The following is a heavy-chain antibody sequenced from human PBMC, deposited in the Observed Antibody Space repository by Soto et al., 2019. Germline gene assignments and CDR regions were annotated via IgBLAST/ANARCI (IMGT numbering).Heavy chain of an antibody. CDR3: AIDRTTSSKRQFDY. Sequence: QVQLVQSGAEVKPPGASVKLSCKASGYIFTNYAIHWVRQAPGQRLEWMGWINAGTGNTRYSQKFQGRITISTDAYASTAYMDLNSLRSEDTAVYYCAIDRTTSSKRQFDYWGQGSLVTVSS. J-gene: IGHJ4*02. CDR2: INAGTGNT. CDR1: GYIFTNYA. D-gene: IGHD4-17*01. V-gene: IGHV1-3*01.